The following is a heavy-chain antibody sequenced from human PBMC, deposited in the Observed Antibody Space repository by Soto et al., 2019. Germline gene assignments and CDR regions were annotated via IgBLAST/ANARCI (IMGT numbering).Heavy chain of an antibody. CDR3: ARSPYSSSRYAFDI. D-gene: IGHD6-13*01. CDR2: IIPIFGTA. V-gene: IGHV1-69*13. CDR1: GGTFSSYA. Sequence: ASVKVSCKASGGTFSSYAISWVRQAPGQGLEWMGGIIPIFGTANYAQKFQGRVTITADESTSTAYMELSSLRSEDTAVYYCARSPYSSSRYAFDIWGQGTMVTVSS. J-gene: IGHJ3*02.